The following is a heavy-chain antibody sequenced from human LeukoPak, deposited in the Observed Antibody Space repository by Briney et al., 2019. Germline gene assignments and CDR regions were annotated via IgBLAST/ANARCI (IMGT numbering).Heavy chain of an antibody. J-gene: IGHJ4*02. V-gene: IGHV1-2*02. CDR2: INPNNGGT. CDR1: GYTFTDHY. CDR3: ARGIVGAHQLIAY. Sequence: GASVKVSCKASGYTFTDHYLHWVRQAPGQGLEWMGWINPNNGGTNFAQKFQGRVTMTRDTSNSTAYMELSSLTSDDTAVYYCARGIVGAHQLIAYWGQGTLVTVSS. D-gene: IGHD1-26*01.